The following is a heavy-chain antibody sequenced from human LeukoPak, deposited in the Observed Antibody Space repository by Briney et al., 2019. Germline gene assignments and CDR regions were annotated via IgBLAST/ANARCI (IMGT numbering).Heavy chain of an antibody. J-gene: IGHJ4*02. V-gene: IGHV3-33*06. CDR1: GFTFSSYG. D-gene: IGHD3-22*01. Sequence: GGSLRLSCAASGFTFSSYGMHWVRQAPGKGLEWVAVIWYDGSNKYYADSVKGRFTISRDNSKNTLYLQMNSLRAEDTAMYYCAKQHYYDSSGYYPPGYWGQGTLVTVSS. CDR3: AKQHYYDSSGYYPPGY. CDR2: IWYDGSNK.